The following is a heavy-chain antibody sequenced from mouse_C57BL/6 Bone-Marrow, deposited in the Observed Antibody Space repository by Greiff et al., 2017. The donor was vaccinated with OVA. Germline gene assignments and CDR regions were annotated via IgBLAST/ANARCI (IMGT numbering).Heavy chain of an antibody. J-gene: IGHJ4*01. V-gene: IGHV14-4*01. D-gene: IGHD4-1*01. Sequence: EVQLQQSGAELVRPGASVKLSCTASGFNIKDDYMHWVKQRPEQGLEWIGWIDPENGDTEYASKFQGKATITADTSSNTAYLQLSSLTSEDTAVYYFTSNWYYAMDYWGQGNSVTVSS. CDR2: IDPENGDT. CDR1: GFNIKDDY. CDR3: TSNWYYAMDY.